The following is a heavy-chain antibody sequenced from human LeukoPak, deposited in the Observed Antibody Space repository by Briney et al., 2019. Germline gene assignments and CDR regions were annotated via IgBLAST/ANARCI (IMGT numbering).Heavy chain of an antibody. Sequence: GRSLRLSCAASGFTFSSYGMHWVRQAPGKGLEWVAVIWYDGSNKYYADSVKGRFTISRDNSKNTLYLQMDSLRAEDTAVYYCARAVGATPFDYWGQGTLVTVSS. J-gene: IGHJ4*02. CDR1: GFTFSSYG. D-gene: IGHD1-26*01. CDR3: ARAVGATPFDY. V-gene: IGHV3-33*01. CDR2: IWYDGSNK.